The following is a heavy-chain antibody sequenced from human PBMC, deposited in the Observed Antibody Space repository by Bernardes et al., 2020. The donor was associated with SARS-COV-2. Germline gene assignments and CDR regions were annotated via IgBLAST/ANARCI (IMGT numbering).Heavy chain of an antibody. CDR2: ITSNSRNI. Sequence: GGSLRLSCVASGFTFSSCAITWVRQAPGKGLEWVSSITSNSRNIFYADSVKGRFTISRDNAKNSLYLQMNSLRAEDTAVYYCTRGGTTVYPNFWGQGTLVTVSS. J-gene: IGHJ4*02. CDR1: GFTFSSCA. CDR3: TRGGTTVYPNF. D-gene: IGHD4-17*01. V-gene: IGHV3-21*01.